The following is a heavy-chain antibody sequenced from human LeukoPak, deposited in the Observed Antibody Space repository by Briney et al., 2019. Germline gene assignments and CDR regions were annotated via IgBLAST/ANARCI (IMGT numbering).Heavy chain of an antibody. CDR2: IRSKAYGGTT. D-gene: IGHD3-9*01. CDR1: GFTFSSYG. J-gene: IGHJ6*02. CDR3: TRDFTYYDILTGYQNPYYYYYYGMDV. V-gene: IGHV3-49*04. Sequence: GGSLRLSCAASGFTFSSYGMHWVRQAPGKGLEWVGFIRSKAYGGTTEYAASVKGRFTISRDDSKSIAYLQMNSLKTEDTAVYYCTRDFTYYDILTGYQNPYYYYYYGMDVWGQGTTVTVSS.